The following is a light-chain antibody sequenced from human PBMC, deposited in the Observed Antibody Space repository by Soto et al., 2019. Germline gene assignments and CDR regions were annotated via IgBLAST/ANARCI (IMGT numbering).Light chain of an antibody. CDR2: WAS. J-gene: IGKJ1*01. CDR1: QSILYSSNNKNY. V-gene: IGKV4-1*01. Sequence: DIVMTQSPDSLAVSLGERATINCKSSQSILYSSNNKNYLAWYQQKPGQPPKLLIYWASTRESGVPDQFSGSESGTDFTLTISSLQAEDVAVYYCQQYYSTPRTFGQGTKWIS. CDR3: QQYYSTPRT.